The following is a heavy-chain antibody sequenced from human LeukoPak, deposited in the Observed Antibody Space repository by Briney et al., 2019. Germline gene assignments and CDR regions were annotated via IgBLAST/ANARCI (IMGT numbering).Heavy chain of an antibody. J-gene: IGHJ5*02. D-gene: IGHD5-18*01. CDR2: INHSGST. Sequence: SETLSLTCAVYGGSFSGYYWSWIRQPPGKGLEWIGEINHSGSTNYNPSLKSRVTISVDTSKNQFSLKLSSVTVADTAVYYCARGGHSYGFGRTWGQGTLVTVSS. V-gene: IGHV4-34*01. CDR3: ARGGHSYGFGRT. CDR1: GGSFSGYY.